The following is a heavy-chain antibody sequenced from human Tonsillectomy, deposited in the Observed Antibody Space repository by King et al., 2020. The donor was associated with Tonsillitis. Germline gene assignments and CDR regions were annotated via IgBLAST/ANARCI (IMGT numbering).Heavy chain of an antibody. D-gene: IGHD6-19*01. J-gene: IGHJ4*02. CDR2: IAYDGSNK. CDR3: ARDPSSGLFFDY. Sequence: VQLVESGGGVVQPGRSLRLSCAASGFTFSHYGMHWVRQAPGKGLEWVAVIAYDGSNKYYADSVKGRFTISRDNSKNTLYLQMNSLRAEDTAVYYCARDPSSGLFFDYWGQGTLVTVSS. CDR1: GFTFSHYG. V-gene: IGHV3-33*05.